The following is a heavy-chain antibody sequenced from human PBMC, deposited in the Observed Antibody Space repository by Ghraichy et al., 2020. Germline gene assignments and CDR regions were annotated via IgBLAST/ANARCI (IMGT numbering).Heavy chain of an antibody. J-gene: IGHJ4*02. CDR2: ISGSGGST. CDR3: AKETGYSGSSYYFDH. Sequence: GGSLRLSCAGFGFTFSSYAMSWVRQAPGKGLEWVSAISGSGGSTDYADSVKGRFTISRDNSKNTLYLQMNSLRAEDTALYYCAKETGYSGSSYYFDHWGQGTLVTLSS. CDR1: GFTFSSYA. V-gene: IGHV3-23*01. D-gene: IGHD1-26*01.